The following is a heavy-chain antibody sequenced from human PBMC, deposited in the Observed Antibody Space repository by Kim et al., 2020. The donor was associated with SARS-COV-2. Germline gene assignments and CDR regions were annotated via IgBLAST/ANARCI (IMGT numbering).Heavy chain of an antibody. CDR2: ISYDGSNK. V-gene: IGHV3-30*04. J-gene: IGHJ6*02. D-gene: IGHD5-12*01. CDR3: ARDLRDGYNWRSALRYYYYGMDV. Sequence: GGSLRLSCAASGFTFSSYAMHWVRQAPGKGLEWVAVISYDGSNKYYADSVKGRFTISRDNSKNTLYLQMNSLRAEDTAVYYCARDLRDGYNWRSALRYYYYGMDVWGQGTTVTVSS. CDR1: GFTFSSYA.